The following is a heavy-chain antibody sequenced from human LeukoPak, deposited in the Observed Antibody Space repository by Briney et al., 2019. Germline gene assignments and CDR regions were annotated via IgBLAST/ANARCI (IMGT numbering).Heavy chain of an antibody. CDR1: GFTFSSYA. CDR2: ISGSGGST. CDR3: AKEGRSGSYSHYYYYYMDV. D-gene: IGHD1-26*01. Sequence: GGSLRLSCAASGFTFSSYAMSWVRQAPGKGLEWVSAISGSGGSTYYADSVKGRFTISRDNSKNTLYLQMNSLRAEDTAVYYCAKEGRSGSYSHYYYYYMDVWGKGTTVTVSS. J-gene: IGHJ6*03. V-gene: IGHV3-23*01.